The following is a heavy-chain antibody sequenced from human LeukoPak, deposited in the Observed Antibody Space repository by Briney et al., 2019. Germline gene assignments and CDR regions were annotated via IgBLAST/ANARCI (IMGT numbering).Heavy chain of an antibody. Sequence: PSETLSLTCTVSGGSISNSSHYWGWIRQPPGKGLEWIGSIYYSGITYYNPSLKSRLTISVDTSKNQFSLKLTSVTAADTAMYYCASHSSYVSPFRSWGRGPLVTVSP. D-gene: IGHD3-10*02. V-gene: IGHV4-39*01. CDR1: GGSISNSSHY. CDR2: IYYSGIT. J-gene: IGHJ5*02. CDR3: ASHSSYVSPFRS.